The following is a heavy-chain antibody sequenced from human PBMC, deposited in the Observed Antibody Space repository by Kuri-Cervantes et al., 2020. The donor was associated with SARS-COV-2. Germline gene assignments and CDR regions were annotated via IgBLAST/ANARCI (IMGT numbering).Heavy chain of an antibody. D-gene: IGHD1-1*01. CDR1: GGSFSGYY. V-gene: IGHV4-34*01. Sequence: ESLKISCAVYGGSFSGYYWSWIRQPPGKGLEWIGEINHSGSTNYNPSLKSRVTISVDTSKNQFSLKLSSVTAADTAVYYCARGERNFDYWGQGTLVT. CDR3: ARGERNFDY. J-gene: IGHJ4*02. CDR2: INHSGST.